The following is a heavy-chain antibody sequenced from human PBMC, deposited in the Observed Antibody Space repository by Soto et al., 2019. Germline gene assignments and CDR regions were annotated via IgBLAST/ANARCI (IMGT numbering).Heavy chain of an antibody. D-gene: IGHD2-21*02. CDR2: IHSDGSST. Sequence: EVQLVESEEGLVQRGGSLRLSCAASGFTFNYYWMHWVRQAPGQGLVWVSHIHSDGSSTTYADSVKGRFTISRDNAKNTLYLQTNSLRAEDTAVYYCARGDKGGFDLWGQGTTVTVSS. CDR3: ARGDKGGFDL. V-gene: IGHV3-74*01. J-gene: IGHJ3*01. CDR1: GFTFNYYW.